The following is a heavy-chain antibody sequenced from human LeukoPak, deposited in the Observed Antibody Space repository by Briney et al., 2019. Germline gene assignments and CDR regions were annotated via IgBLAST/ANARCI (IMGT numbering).Heavy chain of an antibody. J-gene: IGHJ6*02. CDR1: GFTFSSYA. Sequence: PGGSLRLSCAASGFTFSSYAMHWVRQAPGKGLEWVAVLSYDGSNKYYADSVKGRFTISRDNSKNTLYLQMDSLRAEDTAVYYCAREFNGDYVSGYYYGMDVWGQGTTVTVSS. D-gene: IGHD4-17*01. V-gene: IGHV3-30*04. CDR2: LSYDGSNK. CDR3: AREFNGDYVSGYYYGMDV.